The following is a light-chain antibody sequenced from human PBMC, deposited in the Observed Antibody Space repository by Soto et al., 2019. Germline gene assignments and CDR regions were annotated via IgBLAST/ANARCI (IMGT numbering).Light chain of an antibody. CDR2: DVS. V-gene: IGKV3-15*01. J-gene: IGKJ2*01. CDR3: QQYSDWPPNT. CDR1: QTIGRN. Sequence: IVMTQSPATLSLSPGEGATLSCRASQTIGRNLAWYQQKPGQAPRLLIYDVSTRATGIPARFSGSGSGTEFTLTISTLQSEDFAVSYCQQYSDWPPNTFGQGTKLEIK.